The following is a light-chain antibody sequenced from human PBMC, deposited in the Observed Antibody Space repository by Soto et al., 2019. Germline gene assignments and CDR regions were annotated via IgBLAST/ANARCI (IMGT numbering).Light chain of an antibody. CDR1: QNINSK. CDR3: QHYNSYSEA. Sequence: DIQMTQSPSTLSASVGDRVAITCRASQNINSKLAWYQKKPGKAPKLLISDAYSLESGVPSRFSGSGSGTEFTLTIGGLQPDDFATYYCQHYNSYSEAFGQGTKVELK. V-gene: IGKV1-5*01. CDR2: DAY. J-gene: IGKJ1*01.